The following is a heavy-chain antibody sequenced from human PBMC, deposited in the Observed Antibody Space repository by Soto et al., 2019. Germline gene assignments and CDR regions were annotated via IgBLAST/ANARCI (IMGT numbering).Heavy chain of an antibody. J-gene: IGHJ6*02. V-gene: IGHV1-18*01. D-gene: IGHD3-22*01. CDR2: ISPKSGSI. Sequence: VKVSCKTSGYTFTRNGISWVRQAPGQGLEWMGWISPKSGSIKYAQKFQGRVIMTTDTSTSTAYMELRSLRSDDTAVYYCVKDRDSNSWPSRDVWGPGTTVTVSS. CDR3: VKDRDSNSWPSRDV. CDR1: GYTFTRNG.